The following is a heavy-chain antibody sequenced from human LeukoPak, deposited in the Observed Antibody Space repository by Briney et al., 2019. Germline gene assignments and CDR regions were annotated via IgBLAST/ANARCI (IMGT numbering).Heavy chain of an antibody. CDR1: GFSLSSYW. CDR3: ARVEVGGDYSKFDY. V-gene: IGHV3-74*01. D-gene: IGHD2-21*02. CDR2: INEGGSTI. Sequence: GGSLRLSCAASGFSLSSYWMHWVRQAPGGGLVWVSRINEGGSTINYADSVKGRFTISRDNAKNTLSLQMNSLRAEDTAVYYCARVEVGGDYSKFDYWGQGTLVTVSS. J-gene: IGHJ4*02.